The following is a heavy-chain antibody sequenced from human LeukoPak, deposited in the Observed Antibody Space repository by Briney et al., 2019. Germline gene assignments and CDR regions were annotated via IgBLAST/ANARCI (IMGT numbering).Heavy chain of an antibody. Sequence: ASVKVSCKVSGYTLTELSMHWVRQPPAKGLEWMGGFDTEDGETIYAQKFQGRVTMTEDTSTDTAYMELSSLRPEDTAVYYCATDLLGYCSGGSCYSWGEFDYWGQGTLVTVSS. D-gene: IGHD2-15*01. J-gene: IGHJ4*02. CDR2: FDTEDGET. CDR3: ATDLLGYCSGGSCYSWGEFDY. V-gene: IGHV1-24*01. CDR1: GYTLTELS.